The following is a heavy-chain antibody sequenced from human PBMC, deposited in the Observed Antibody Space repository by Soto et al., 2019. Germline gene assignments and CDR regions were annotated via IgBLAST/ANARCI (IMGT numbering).Heavy chain of an antibody. D-gene: IGHD3-16*01. CDR3: ARQPRGPGYGERGLYFDY. CDR1: GGSTNSRSDY. CDR2: VYYSGST. J-gene: IGHJ4*02. Sequence: SETLSLTCTVSGGSTNSRSDYWGWIRQPPGKGLEWIGSVYYSGSTYNNPSLQSRVTISVDTSRNQFSLKLISVTAADTAVYFCARQPRGPGYGERGLYFDYWGQGTLVTVSS. V-gene: IGHV4-39*01.